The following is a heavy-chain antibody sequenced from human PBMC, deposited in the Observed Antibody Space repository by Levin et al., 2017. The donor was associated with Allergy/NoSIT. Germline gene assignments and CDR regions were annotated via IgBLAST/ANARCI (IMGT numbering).Heavy chain of an antibody. J-gene: IGHJ4*02. CDR3: ARLGSSGRWSRDGYFDY. Sequence: FPPSLLGWVRQMPGKGLEWMGIIYPGDSHTIYSPSFQGQVTLSAAQSISTAYLQWSSLKASDTAMYYCARLGSSGRWSRDGYFDYWGQGTLVTVSS. CDR1: FPPSL. V-gene: IGHV5-51*01. D-gene: IGHD6-19*01. CDR2: IYPGDSHT.